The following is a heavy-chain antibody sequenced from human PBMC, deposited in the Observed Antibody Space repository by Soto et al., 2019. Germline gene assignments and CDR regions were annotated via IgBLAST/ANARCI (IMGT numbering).Heavy chain of an antibody. V-gene: IGHV4-34*01. Sequence: SETLSLTCAVYGGSFSGYYWSWIRQPPGKGLEWIGEINHSGSTNYNPSLKSRVTISVDTSKNQFSLKLSSVTAADTAVYYCARVQSPRSYYYYYMDVWGKGTTVTVS. CDR3: ARVQSPRSYYYYYMDV. J-gene: IGHJ6*03. CDR1: GGSFSGYY. CDR2: INHSGST.